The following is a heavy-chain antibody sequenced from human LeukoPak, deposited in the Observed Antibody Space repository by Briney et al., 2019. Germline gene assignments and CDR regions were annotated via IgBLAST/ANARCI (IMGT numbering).Heavy chain of an antibody. V-gene: IGHV1-8*01. CDR3: VRTPPNWGFDY. D-gene: IGHD7-27*01. J-gene: IGHJ4*02. Sequence: ASVTVSCTASGYTFTSHDINWVRQATGQGLEWMGWMSPNSGDTGYAQKFQVRITMTSDSSISTAYMELSSLRSEDTAIYYCVRTPPNWGFDYWGQGTLVTVSS. CDR2: MSPNSGDT. CDR1: GYTFTSHD.